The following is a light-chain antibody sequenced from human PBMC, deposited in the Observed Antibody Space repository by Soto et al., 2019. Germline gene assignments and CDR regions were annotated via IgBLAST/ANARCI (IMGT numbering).Light chain of an antibody. V-gene: IGKV3-20*01. CDR3: QQYGGSPLYT. CDR2: GAS. Sequence: EIVLTKSPGTLSLSPGARATLSCRASQSVSRSDLAWYQQKPGQAPRLLIYGASTRATGIPDRVSGSGSGTDFTLTISRLEPEDLAVYYWQQYGGSPLYTFGEVTKLEIQ. J-gene: IGKJ2*01. CDR1: QSVSRSD.